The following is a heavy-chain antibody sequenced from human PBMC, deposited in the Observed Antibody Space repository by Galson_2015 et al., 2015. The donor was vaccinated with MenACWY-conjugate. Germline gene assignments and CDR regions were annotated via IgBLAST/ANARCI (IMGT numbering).Heavy chain of an antibody. CDR1: GYTFRNYG. Sequence: SVKVSCKASGYTFRNYGITWVRQAPGQGLEWMGWISAYNGNTKYEQKLQGRVTMTTDAYTTTAYMDLTSLRSDDTAVYYCARGRDVGGFGGGYLDLWGRGTLVTVSS. CDR3: ARGRDVGGFGGGYLDL. V-gene: IGHV1-18*04. CDR2: ISAYNGNT. J-gene: IGHJ2*01. D-gene: IGHD3-16*01.